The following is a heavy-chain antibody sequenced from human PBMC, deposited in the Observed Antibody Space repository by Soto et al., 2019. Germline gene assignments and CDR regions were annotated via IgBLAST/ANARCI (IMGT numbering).Heavy chain of an antibody. CDR3: ARRERYYGSPGWFDP. CDR1: GGSISSFAYY. Sequence: PSETLSLTCTVSGGSISSFAYYWGWICQPPGKGLEWIGTVYYNENTYYNPSLKSRVTISVDTAKNQFSLNLRSVTAADTAIYFCARRERYYGSPGWFDPWGQGTLVTVSS. D-gene: IGHD3-10*01. CDR2: VYYNENT. V-gene: IGHV4-39*01. J-gene: IGHJ5*02.